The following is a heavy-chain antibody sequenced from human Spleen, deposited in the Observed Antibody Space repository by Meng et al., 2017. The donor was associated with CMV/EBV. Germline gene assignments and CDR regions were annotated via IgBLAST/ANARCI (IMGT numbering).Heavy chain of an antibody. CDR2: IYYSGST. CDR1: GGSISSSSYY. Sequence: QLHLQEPGPGLVKPSESLSLPCTVSGGSISSSSYYWGWIRQPPGKGLEWIGSIYYSGSTYYNSSLKSRVTISVHTSKNQFSLKLSSVTAADTAVYYCARGPQFGWYWGQGTLVTVSS. D-gene: IGHD3-10*01. V-gene: IGHV4-39*07. CDR3: ARGPQFGWY. J-gene: IGHJ4*02.